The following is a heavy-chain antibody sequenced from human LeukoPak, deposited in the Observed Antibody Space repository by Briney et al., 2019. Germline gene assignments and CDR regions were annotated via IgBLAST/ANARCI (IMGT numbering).Heavy chain of an antibody. Sequence: PGGSLRLSCAASGFTFSDYYMSWIRQAPGKGLEWVSYISSSGSTIYYADSVKGRFTISRDDAKNSLYLQMNSLRAEDTALYYCAKDIGYYYDSSGYYGPLGYWGQGTLVTVSS. CDR2: ISSSGSTI. CDR3: AKDIGYYYDSSGYYGPLGY. V-gene: IGHV3-11*01. D-gene: IGHD3-22*01. CDR1: GFTFSDYY. J-gene: IGHJ4*02.